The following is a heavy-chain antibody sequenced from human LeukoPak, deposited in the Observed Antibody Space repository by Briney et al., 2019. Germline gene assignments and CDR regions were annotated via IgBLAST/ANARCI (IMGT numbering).Heavy chain of an antibody. CDR3: ARYSSSRGTHFDY. CDR1: GYTFTGYY. V-gene: IGHV1-2*02. Sequence: GASVKVSFTASGYTFTGYYMHWVRQAPGQGLEWMGWINPNSGGTNYAQKFQGRVTMTRDTSISTAYMELSRLRSDDTAVYYCARYSSSRGTHFDYWGQGTLVTVSS. D-gene: IGHD6-13*01. CDR2: INPNSGGT. J-gene: IGHJ4*02.